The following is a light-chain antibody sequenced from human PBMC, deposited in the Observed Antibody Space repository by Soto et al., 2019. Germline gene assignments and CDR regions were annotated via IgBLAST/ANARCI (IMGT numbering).Light chain of an antibody. CDR2: DVS. CDR3: QQYNNWPPT. CDR1: QSARSS. Sequence: EVVMTQSPAARSASPGERATLSCRASQSARSSLGWYQQKPGQPPRLLIHDVSIRATGIPARFNGSGSGTEFTLTISSLQSEDFAVYYCQQYNNWPPTFGQGTRLEIK. J-gene: IGKJ5*01. V-gene: IGKV3-15*01.